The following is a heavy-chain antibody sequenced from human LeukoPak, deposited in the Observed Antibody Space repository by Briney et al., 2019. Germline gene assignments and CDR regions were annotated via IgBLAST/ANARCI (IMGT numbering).Heavy chain of an antibody. CDR3: ARGSIAAAIDAFDI. D-gene: IGHD6-13*01. Sequence: GGSLRLSCAASGFTFSDYYMSWIRQAPGKGLEWVSYISSSGSTIYYADSVKGRFTISRDNAKNSLYLQMNSLRAEDTAAYYCARGSIAAAIDAFDIWGQGTMVTVSS. J-gene: IGHJ3*02. CDR1: GFTFSDYY. CDR2: ISSSGSTI. V-gene: IGHV3-11*04.